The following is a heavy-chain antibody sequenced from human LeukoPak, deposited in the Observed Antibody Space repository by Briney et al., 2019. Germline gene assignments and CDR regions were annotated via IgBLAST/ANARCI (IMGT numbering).Heavy chain of an antibody. V-gene: IGHV4-30-4*07. CDR3: ARGRPYVWGSYRPIRAREFDY. D-gene: IGHD3-16*02. Sequence: SETLSLTCAVSGGSISSGGYSWSWIRQPPGKGLEWIGYIYYDGSTYYNPSLKSRVTISVDTSKNQFSLKLSSVTAADTAVYYCARGRPYVWGSYRPIRAREFDYWGQGTLVTVSS. CDR1: GGSISSGGYS. CDR2: IYYDGST. J-gene: IGHJ4*02.